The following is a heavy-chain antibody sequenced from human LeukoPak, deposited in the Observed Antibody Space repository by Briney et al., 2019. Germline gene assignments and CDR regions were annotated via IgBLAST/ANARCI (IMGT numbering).Heavy chain of an antibody. J-gene: IGHJ4*02. CDR2: IYYSGST. CDR3: AKDILTGYWQFDY. Sequence: SETLSLTCTVSGGSISSGDYYWSWIRQPPGKGLEWIGYIYYSGSTYYADSVKGRFTISRDNSKNTLYLQMNSLRAEDTAVYYCAKDILTGYWQFDYWGQGTLVTVSS. V-gene: IGHV4-30-4*01. D-gene: IGHD3-9*01. CDR1: GGSISSGDYY.